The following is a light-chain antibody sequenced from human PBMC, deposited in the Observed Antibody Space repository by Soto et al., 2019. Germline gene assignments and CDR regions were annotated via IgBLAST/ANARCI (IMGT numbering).Light chain of an antibody. J-gene: IGLJ1*01. CDR1: SSDVGTYKY. CDR3: SSYTGSSTYV. Sequence: QSALTQPASMSGSPGQSITISCTGTSSDVGTYKYVSWYQQHPGNAPKLMIYEVSHRPSGVSIRFSGSKSGNTASLTISGLQAEDEADYYCSSYTGSSTYVFGTGTKLTVL. CDR2: EVS. V-gene: IGLV2-14*01.